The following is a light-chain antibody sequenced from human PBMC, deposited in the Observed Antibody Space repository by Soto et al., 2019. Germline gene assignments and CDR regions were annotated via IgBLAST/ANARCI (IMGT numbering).Light chain of an antibody. V-gene: IGKV3-15*01. Sequence: EIVMTQSPATLSVSPGERATLSCRASQSVSSNLAWYQQKPGQPPSLLIYGASTRATGIPARFSGSGSGTEFTPTLSSLQFEDFAVYYWQQYNKLYPFGQGTRLEIK. CDR2: GAS. J-gene: IGKJ2*01. CDR3: QQYNKLYP. CDR1: QSVSSN.